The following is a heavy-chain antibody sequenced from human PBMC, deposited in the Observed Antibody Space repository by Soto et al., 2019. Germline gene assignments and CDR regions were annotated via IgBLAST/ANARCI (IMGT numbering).Heavy chain of an antibody. D-gene: IGHD3-9*01. CDR1: RFTYSSYA. Sequence: GGSLRLPGAASRFTYSSYAMHWVRQAPGKGLEWVAVISYDGSNKYYADSVKGRFTISRDNSKNTLYLQMNSLRAEDTAVYYCARDGPALRYFDWLDYYYYGMDVWGQGTTVTVSS. CDR2: ISYDGSNK. V-gene: IGHV3-30-3*01. CDR3: ARDGPALRYFDWLDYYYYGMDV. J-gene: IGHJ6*02.